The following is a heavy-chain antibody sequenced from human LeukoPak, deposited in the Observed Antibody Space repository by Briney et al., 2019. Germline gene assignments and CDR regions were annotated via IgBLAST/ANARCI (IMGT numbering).Heavy chain of an antibody. D-gene: IGHD3-10*01. CDR2: IWYDGSNK. CDR1: GFTFSSYG. J-gene: IGHJ4*02. CDR3: ARMVWFGELLSPLDY. Sequence: GGSLRLSCAASGFTFSSYGMHWVRQAPGKGLEWVAVIWYDGSNKYYADSVKGRFTISRDNSKNTLYLQMNSLRAEDTAVYYCARMVWFGELLSPLDYWGQGTLVTVSS. V-gene: IGHV3-33*01.